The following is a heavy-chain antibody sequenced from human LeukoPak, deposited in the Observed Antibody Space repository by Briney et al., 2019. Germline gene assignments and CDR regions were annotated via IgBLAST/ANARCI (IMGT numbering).Heavy chain of an antibody. CDR1: GYSISSGYY. Sequence: PSETLSLTCTVSGYSISSGYYWGWIRQPPGKGLEWIGSIYHSGSTYYNPSLKSRVTISVDTSKNQFSLKLSSVTAADTAVYYCARHPARSNWFDPWGQGILVTVSS. CDR2: IYHSGST. J-gene: IGHJ5*02. V-gene: IGHV4-38-2*02. CDR3: ARHPARSNWFDP.